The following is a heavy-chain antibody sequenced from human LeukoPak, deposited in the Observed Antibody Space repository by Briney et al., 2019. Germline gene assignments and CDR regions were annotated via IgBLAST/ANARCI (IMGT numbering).Heavy chain of an antibody. CDR1: GFTVSSTY. CDR2: IYSGGYT. V-gene: IGHV3-53*01. CDR3: ARVLRYCSGGNCYSGGLGYMDV. J-gene: IGHJ6*03. Sequence: GGSLRLSCAASGFTVSSTYMSWVRQAPGKGLEWVSVIYSGGYTYYADSVKGRFTISRDNSKNTLYLQMNSLRAEDTALYYCARVLRYCSGGNCYSGGLGYMDVWGKGTTVTISS. D-gene: IGHD2-15*01.